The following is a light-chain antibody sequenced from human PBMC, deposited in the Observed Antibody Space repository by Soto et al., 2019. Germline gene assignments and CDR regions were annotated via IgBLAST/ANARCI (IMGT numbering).Light chain of an antibody. CDR2: AAS. V-gene: IGKV1-9*01. Sequence: DIQLTQSPSFLSASVGDRVTITCRASQGISSYLAWYQQKPGKAPKLLIYAASTLQSGVPSRFGGSGSGTEFTLTISSLQPEDFAVYYCQQLYSYPVTFGQGTKLEIK. CDR3: QQLYSYPVT. J-gene: IGKJ2*01. CDR1: QGISSY.